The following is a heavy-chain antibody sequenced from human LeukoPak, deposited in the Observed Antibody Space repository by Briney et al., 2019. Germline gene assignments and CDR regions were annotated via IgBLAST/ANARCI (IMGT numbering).Heavy chain of an antibody. Sequence: ASVKVSCKASGGTFSSYAISWVRQAPGQGLEWMGGIIPIFGTANYAQKFQGRVTITTDESTSTAYMELSSLRSEDTAVYYCALSYDSSGYPWGDFGYWGQGTLVTVSS. V-gene: IGHV1-69*05. J-gene: IGHJ4*02. CDR3: ALSYDSSGYPWGDFGY. D-gene: IGHD3-22*01. CDR2: IIPIFGTA. CDR1: GGTFSSYA.